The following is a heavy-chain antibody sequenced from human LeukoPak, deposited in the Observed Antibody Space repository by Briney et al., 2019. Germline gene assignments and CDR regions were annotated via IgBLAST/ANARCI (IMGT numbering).Heavy chain of an antibody. CDR3: ARDRKVEPLPEY. CDR1: GFTVSSNY. CDR2: IYSGGDT. V-gene: IGHV3-53*01. J-gene: IGHJ4*01. D-gene: IGHD1-1*01. Sequence: GGSLRLSCAASGFTVSSNYMSWVRQAPGKGLEWVSLIYSGGDTYYADSVKGRFTISRDNSKNTLYLQMNSLRAEDTAVYYCARDRKVEPLPEYWGHGTLVTVSS.